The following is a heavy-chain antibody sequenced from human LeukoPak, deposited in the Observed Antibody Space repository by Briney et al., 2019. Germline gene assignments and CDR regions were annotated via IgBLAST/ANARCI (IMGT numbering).Heavy chain of an antibody. CDR2: INHRGST. CDR1: GGSFSGYY. CDR3: ARHNAAAGIAYMDV. J-gene: IGHJ6*03. V-gene: IGHV4-34*01. D-gene: IGHD6-13*01. Sequence: SETLSLTCAVSGGSFSGYYFTWIRQPPGGGLEWIGEINHRGSTKYNPSLKSRVTISVDTSKNQFSLKLNSVTAADTAVYYCARHNAAAGIAYMDVWGKGTTVTISS.